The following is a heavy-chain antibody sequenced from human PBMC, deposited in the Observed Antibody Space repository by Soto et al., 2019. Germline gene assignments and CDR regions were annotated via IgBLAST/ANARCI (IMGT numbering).Heavy chain of an antibody. V-gene: IGHV3-30*18. CDR2: ISYDGSNK. J-gene: IGHJ6*02. CDR3: AKGGPYDGNYYGMDV. CDR1: GFTFSSYG. Sequence: QVQLVESGGGVVQPGRSLRLSCAASGFTFSSYGMHWVRQAPGKGLEWVAVISYDGSNKYYADSVKGRFTISRDNSENTLYLQMNSLRAEDTAVYYCAKGGPYDGNYYGMDVWGQGTTVTVSS. D-gene: IGHD3-3*01.